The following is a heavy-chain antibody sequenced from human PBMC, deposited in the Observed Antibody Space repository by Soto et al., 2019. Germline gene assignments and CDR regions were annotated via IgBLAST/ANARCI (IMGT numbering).Heavy chain of an antibody. V-gene: IGHV4-59*07. CDR3: ARVGGWEGPFDY. J-gene: IGHJ4*02. Sequence: PSDTLSLTCTVSGGSISSYYCSWIRQPPWKGLEWIGYIYYSGITNYNPSLKSRVTISVDTSKNHFSLKLSSVTAADTAVYYCARVGGWEGPFDYWSQGTLVTVSS. CDR1: GGSISSYY. D-gene: IGHD1-26*01. CDR2: IYYSGIT.